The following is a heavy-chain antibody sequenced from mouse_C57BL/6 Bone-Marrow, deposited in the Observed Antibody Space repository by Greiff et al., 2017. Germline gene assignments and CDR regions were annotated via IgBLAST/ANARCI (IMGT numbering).Heavy chain of an antibody. V-gene: IGHV14-2*01. J-gene: IGHJ1*03. CDR3: ARCGYRYFDV. Sequence: VQLQQSGAELVKPGASVKLSCTASGFNIKDYYMHWVKQRTEQGLEWIGRIDPEDGETKYAPKFPGKATITADTSSNTAYLQLSSLTSEDTAVYYCARCGYRYFDVWGTGTTVTVSS. CDR1: GFNIKDYY. CDR2: IDPEDGET. D-gene: IGHD1-1*02.